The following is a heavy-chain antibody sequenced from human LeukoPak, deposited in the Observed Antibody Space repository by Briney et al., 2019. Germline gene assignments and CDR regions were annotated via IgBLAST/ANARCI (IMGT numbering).Heavy chain of an antibody. V-gene: IGHV3-7*01. Sequence: GGSLRLSSAASGFNSTAFWMSWVRQTPEKGLEFVANINRDSSVKNYVDSVKGRFTISRDNAKKSLLLGLNSVRADDTAVFYCARDPGSSAFDLWGQGSLVTVST. D-gene: IGHD1-14*01. J-gene: IGHJ4*02. CDR1: GFNSTAFW. CDR2: INRDSSVK. CDR3: ARDPGSSAFDL.